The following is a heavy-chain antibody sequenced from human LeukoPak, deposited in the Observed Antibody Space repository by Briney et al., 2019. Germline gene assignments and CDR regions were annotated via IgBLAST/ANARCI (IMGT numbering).Heavy chain of an antibody. CDR1: GYTFTSYY. V-gene: IGHV1-46*01. CDR2: INPSGGST. D-gene: IGHD6-13*01. J-gene: IGHJ4*02. CDR3: ARGGIAAAGFDY. Sequence: GASVKVSCKASGYTFTSYYMHWVRQAPGQGLEWMGIINPSGGSTSYAQKFQGRVTITRDTSASTAYMELSSLRSEDTAVYYCARGGIAAAGFDYWGQGTLVTVSS.